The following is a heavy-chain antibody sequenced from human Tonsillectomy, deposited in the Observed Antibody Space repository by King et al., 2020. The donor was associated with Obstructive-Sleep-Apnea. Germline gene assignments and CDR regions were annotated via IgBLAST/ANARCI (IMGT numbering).Heavy chain of an antibody. D-gene: IGHD4-23*01. CDR1: GFAFSNAW. V-gene: IGHV3-15*01. Sequence: VQLVESGGGLVKPGGSLRVSCAASGFAFSNAWMSWVRQAPGKGLEWIGRIKSKTDDGTTDYAAPVKGRLTISRDDSKTTVYLQMNSLKTEDTALYYCTTGQKTHIYWGQGTLVTVSS. CDR2: IKSKTDDGTT. J-gene: IGHJ4*02. CDR3: TTGQKTHIY.